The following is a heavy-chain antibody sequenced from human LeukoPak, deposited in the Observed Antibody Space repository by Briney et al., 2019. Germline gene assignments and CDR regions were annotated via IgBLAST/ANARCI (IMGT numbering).Heavy chain of an antibody. V-gene: IGHV1-18*01. CDR3: ARYSSGYYYGSYFDY. CDR2: ISAYNGNT. CDR1: GYTFASYG. D-gene: IGHD3-22*01. Sequence: ASVKVSCKASGYTFASYGISWVRQAPGQGLEWMGGISAYNGNTNYAQKLQGRVTMTTDTSTSTAYMELRSLRSDDTAVYYCARYSSGYYYGSYFDYWGQGTLVTVSS. J-gene: IGHJ4*02.